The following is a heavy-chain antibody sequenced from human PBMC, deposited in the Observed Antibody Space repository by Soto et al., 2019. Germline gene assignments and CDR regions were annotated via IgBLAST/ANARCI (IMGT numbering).Heavy chain of an antibody. J-gene: IGHJ5*02. CDR1: GGSFSGYY. CDR2: IKHSGST. D-gene: IGHD3-10*01. CDR3: ARAGSGSFDP. V-gene: IGHV4-34*01. Sequence: QVQLQQWGAGLLKPSETLSLTCAVYGGSFSGYYWSWIRQPPGKGLEWIGEIKHSGSTNYNPSLKSRITISVDTSKNQFSLKLSSVTAADTAVYYCARAGSGSFDPWGQGTLVTVSS.